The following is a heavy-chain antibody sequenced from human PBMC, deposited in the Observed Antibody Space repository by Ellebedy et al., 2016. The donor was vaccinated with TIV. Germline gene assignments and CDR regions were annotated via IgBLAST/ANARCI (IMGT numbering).Heavy chain of an antibody. J-gene: IGHJ4*02. V-gene: IGHV3-74*01. D-gene: IGHD3-16*01. Sequence: GESLKISCAASGFTFSSYWMHWVRQAPGKGLVWVAGIGGDDHTHYAHFVEGRFTISRDRSKSTLHLEMSRLRVEDTAVYYCAKDLSWWSAIDYWGQGALVTVSS. CDR1: GFTFSSYW. CDR3: AKDLSWWSAIDY. CDR2: IGGDDHT.